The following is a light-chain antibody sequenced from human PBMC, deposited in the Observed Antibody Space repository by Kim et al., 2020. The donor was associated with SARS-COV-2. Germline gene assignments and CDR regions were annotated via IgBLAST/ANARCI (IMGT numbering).Light chain of an antibody. Sequence: SVGQGESPTFSGRASQSVNTNLDWYQQGPGQSPRLHGYAATTRASDIPARCSGSGTGTEFTLTISSLQYEELAIYYWQKYNDWTRTFGQGTKLEI. V-gene: IGKV3-15*01. J-gene: IGKJ1*01. CDR3: QKYNDWTRT. CDR2: AAT. CDR1: QSVNTN.